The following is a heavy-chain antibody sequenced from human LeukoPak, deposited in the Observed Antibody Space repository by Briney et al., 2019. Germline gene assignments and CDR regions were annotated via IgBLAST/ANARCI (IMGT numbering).Heavy chain of an antibody. CDR1: GFNFSSYA. Sequence: PGGSLRLSCAASGFNFSSYAMSWVRQAPGKGLEWVSAISGSGGSTYYADSVKGRFTISRDNSKNTLYLQMNSLRAEDTAVYYCAKGYRFLEWLQDYWGQGTLVTVSS. CDR2: ISGSGGST. D-gene: IGHD3-3*01. V-gene: IGHV3-23*01. CDR3: AKGYRFLEWLQDY. J-gene: IGHJ4*02.